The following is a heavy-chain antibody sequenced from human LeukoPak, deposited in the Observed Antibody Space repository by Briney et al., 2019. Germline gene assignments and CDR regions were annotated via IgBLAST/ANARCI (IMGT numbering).Heavy chain of an antibody. CDR3: ARDGN. CDR2: INEGGNEK. CDR1: GFTFRNYW. Sequence: GGSLRLSCAASGFTFRNYWMSWVRQVPGKGLEWVVNINEGGNEKNYVDSVKGRFTISRDNAKNSLYLQMNSLRAGDTAMYYCARDGNWGQGTLVTVSS. V-gene: IGHV3-7*01. J-gene: IGHJ4*02.